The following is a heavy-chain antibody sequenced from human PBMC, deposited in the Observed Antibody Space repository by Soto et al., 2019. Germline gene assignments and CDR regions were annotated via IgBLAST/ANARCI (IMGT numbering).Heavy chain of an antibody. J-gene: IGHJ5*02. Sequence: EVQLAESGGGLVQPGGSLRLSCAASGFTFGTHEINWVRQAPGKGLEWISYISNSGSTKHYADSVKGRFTISRDNAKNLLYLQMKSLRVEDTAVYYCARGAGSGYVPTYNWFDPWGQGTLVTVSS. CDR2: ISNSGSTK. CDR3: ARGAGSGYVPTYNWFDP. V-gene: IGHV3-48*03. D-gene: IGHD5-12*01. CDR1: GFTFGTHE.